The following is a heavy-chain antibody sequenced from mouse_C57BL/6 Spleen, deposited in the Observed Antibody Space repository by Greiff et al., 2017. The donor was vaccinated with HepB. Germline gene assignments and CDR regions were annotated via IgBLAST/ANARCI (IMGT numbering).Heavy chain of an antibody. CDR2: ISGGGGNT. V-gene: IGHV5-9*01. CDR3: ARRGSNYRYFDV. D-gene: IGHD1-1*01. J-gene: IGHJ1*03. CDR1: GFTFSSYT. Sequence: EVKLMESGGGLVKPGGSLKLSCAASGFTFSSYTMSWVRQTPEKRLEWVATISGGGGNTYYPDSVKGRFTISRDTAKNTLYLQMSSLRSEDTALYYCARRGSNYRYFDVWGTGTTVTVSS.